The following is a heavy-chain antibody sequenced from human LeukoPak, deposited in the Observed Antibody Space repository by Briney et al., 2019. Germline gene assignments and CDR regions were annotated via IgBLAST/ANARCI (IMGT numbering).Heavy chain of an antibody. D-gene: IGHD6-6*01. CDR3: ARSFSSSSAFDY. Sequence: GGSLRLSCAASGFTFSSYAMSWVRQAPGKGLEWVSAISGSGGSTYYADSVKGRFTISRDNSKNTLYLQMNSLRAEDTAVYYCARSFSSSSAFDYWGQGTLVTVSS. J-gene: IGHJ4*02. CDR1: GFTFSSYA. V-gene: IGHV3-23*01. CDR2: ISGSGGST.